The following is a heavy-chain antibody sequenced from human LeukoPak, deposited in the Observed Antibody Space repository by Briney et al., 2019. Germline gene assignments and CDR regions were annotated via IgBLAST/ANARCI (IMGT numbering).Heavy chain of an antibody. D-gene: IGHD5-18*01. CDR3: ATSLGYSYGLDY. CDR1: GFTFSSYA. CDR2: ISYDGSNK. J-gene: IGHJ4*02. V-gene: IGHV3-30-3*01. Sequence: PRRSLRLSCAASGFTFSSYAMHWVRQAPGKGLEWVAVISYDGSNKYYADSVKGRFTISRDNSKNTLYLQMNSLRAEDTAVYYCATSLGYSYGLDYWGQGTLVTVSS.